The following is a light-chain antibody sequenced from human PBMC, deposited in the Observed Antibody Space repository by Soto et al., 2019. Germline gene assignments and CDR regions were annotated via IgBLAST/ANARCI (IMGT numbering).Light chain of an antibody. Sequence: AIRMTQSPSSLSASTGDRVTITCRASQGISSYLAWYQQKPGKAPKLLIYAASTLQSGVPSRFSGSGSGTDFTHTISCLQSEDFATYYCQHYNSYSEAFGQGTKVDIK. CDR2: AAS. V-gene: IGKV1-8*01. CDR3: QHYNSYSEA. J-gene: IGKJ1*01. CDR1: QGISSY.